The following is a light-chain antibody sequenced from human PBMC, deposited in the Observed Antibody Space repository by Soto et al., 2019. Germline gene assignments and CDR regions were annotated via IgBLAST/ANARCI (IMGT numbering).Light chain of an antibody. CDR3: QQYGTSEII. J-gene: IGKJ5*01. Sequence: EIVLTQSPGTLSLSPGGRATLSCRASQTLSNSFSAWYQQKPGQAPRLLIYDTSSRATGVPDRYRASGSGTDFTLTISRLEPEDFAVFFCQQYGTSEIIFGQGTRLEI. CDR1: QTLSNSF. CDR2: DTS. V-gene: IGKV3-20*01.